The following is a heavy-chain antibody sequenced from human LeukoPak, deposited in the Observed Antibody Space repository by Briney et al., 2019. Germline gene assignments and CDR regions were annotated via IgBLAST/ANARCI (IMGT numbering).Heavy chain of an antibody. CDR2: IYTSGST. CDR3: ARDYGGYDWGQNWFDP. Sequence: PSETLSLTCTVSGGSISSYYWSWIRQPAGKGLEWIGRIYTSGSTNYNPSLKSRVTMSVDTSKNQFSLKLSSVTAADTAVYYCARDYGGYDWGQNWFDPWGQGTLVTVSS. V-gene: IGHV4-4*07. J-gene: IGHJ5*02. CDR1: GGSISSYY. D-gene: IGHD5-12*01.